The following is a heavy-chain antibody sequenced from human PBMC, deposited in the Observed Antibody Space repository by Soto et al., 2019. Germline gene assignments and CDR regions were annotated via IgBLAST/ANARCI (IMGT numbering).Heavy chain of an antibody. J-gene: IGHJ4*02. Sequence: GGSLRFSCAASGLTFSSYAMSWVRQAPGKGLEWVSAISGSGGSTYYADSVKGRFTISRDNSKNTLYLQMNSLRAEDTAVYYCAKTRYSTYIDYWGQGTLVTVSS. V-gene: IGHV3-23*01. D-gene: IGHD3-16*02. CDR3: AKTRYSTYIDY. CDR2: ISGSGGST. CDR1: GLTFSSYA.